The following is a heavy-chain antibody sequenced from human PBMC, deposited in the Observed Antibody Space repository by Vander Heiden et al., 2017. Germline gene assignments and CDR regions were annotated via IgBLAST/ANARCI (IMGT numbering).Heavy chain of an antibody. J-gene: IGHJ4*02. Sequence: QVQLVESGGGVVQPGWSLRLSCAASGFTLSSYGMHWVRQAPGKGLEWVAVISYDGSNKYYADSVKGRFTISRDNSKNTLYLQMNSLRAEDTAVYYCAKDGGSYPKRLGYFDYWGQGTLVTVSS. CDR2: ISYDGSNK. CDR1: GFTLSSYG. V-gene: IGHV3-30*18. CDR3: AKDGGSYPKRLGYFDY. D-gene: IGHD1-26*01.